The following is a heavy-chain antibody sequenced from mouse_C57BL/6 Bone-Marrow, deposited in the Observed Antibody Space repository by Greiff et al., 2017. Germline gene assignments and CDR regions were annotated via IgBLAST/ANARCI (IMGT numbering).Heavy chain of an antibody. D-gene: IGHD2-4*01. CDR3: ARSPYYDYDGWYFDV. CDR2: IYPGGGYT. CDR1: GYTFTNYW. J-gene: IGHJ1*03. Sequence: QVQLQQSGAELVRPGTSVKMSCKASGYTFTNYWIGWAKQRPGHGLEWIGDIYPGGGYTNYNEKFKGKATLTADKSSSTAYMQFSSLTSEDSAIYYCARSPYYDYDGWYFDVWGTGTTVTVSS. V-gene: IGHV1-63*01.